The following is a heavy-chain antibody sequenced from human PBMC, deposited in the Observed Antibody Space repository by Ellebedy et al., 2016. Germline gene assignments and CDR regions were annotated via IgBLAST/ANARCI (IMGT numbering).Heavy chain of an antibody. CDR1: GFSFTYYN. V-gene: IGHV3-21*01. Sequence: GGSLRLSCAASGFSFTYYNMNWVRQAPGKGLEWVSSITISSSYIYYADSVKGRFTISRDNAKNSMYLQMNSLTAEDTAVYYCARHRKAMEGTLSWGAPVSDYSYYGMDVWGQGTTVTVSS. J-gene: IGHJ6*02. D-gene: IGHD2-15*01. CDR3: ARHRKAMEGTLSWGAPVSDYSYYGMDV. CDR2: ITISSSYI.